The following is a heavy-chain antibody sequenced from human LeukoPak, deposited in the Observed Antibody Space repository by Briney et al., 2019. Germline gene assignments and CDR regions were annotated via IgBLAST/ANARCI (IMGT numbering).Heavy chain of an antibody. Sequence: SETPSLTCTVFGGPFSGYYWSWIRQSPGQGLEWIGEINHSGTTDYNPSLKSRVTISVDMSKNQFSLKLSSVTAADTAVYYCARGGSSDYWGQGTLVTVSS. D-gene: IGHD1-14*01. CDR2: INHSGTT. CDR1: GGPFSGYY. V-gene: IGHV4-34*01. J-gene: IGHJ4*02. CDR3: ARGGSSDY.